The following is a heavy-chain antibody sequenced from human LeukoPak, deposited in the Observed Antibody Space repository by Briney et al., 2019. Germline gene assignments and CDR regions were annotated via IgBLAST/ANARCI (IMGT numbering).Heavy chain of an antibody. CDR3: ARGVDCSGGSCPYYYYYMDV. V-gene: IGHV3-7*01. CDR1: GFTFSSYW. D-gene: IGHD2-15*01. J-gene: IGHJ6*03. Sequence: GGSLRLSCAASGFTFSSYWMSWVRQAPGKGLEWVANIKQDGSEKYYVDSVKGRFTISRDNAKNSLYLQMNSLRAEDTAVYYCARGVDCSGGSCPYYYYYMDVWGKGTTVTVSS. CDR2: IKQDGSEK.